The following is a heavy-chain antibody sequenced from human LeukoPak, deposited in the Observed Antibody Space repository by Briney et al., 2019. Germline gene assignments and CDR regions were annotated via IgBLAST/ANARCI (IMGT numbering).Heavy chain of an antibody. CDR1: GGSISRHY. D-gene: IGHD3-22*01. J-gene: IGHJ4*02. Sequence: SETLSLTCIVSGGSISRHYWSWIRQPPGKGLEYIGYIYYSGSTDYNPSLKSRVTISLDTSKYQFSLNLTSVTAADTAVYYCARRSGVLDSRDSRYYFDHWGQGTLVTVSS. V-gene: IGHV4-59*11. CDR3: ARRSGVLDSRDSRYYFDH. CDR2: IYYSGST.